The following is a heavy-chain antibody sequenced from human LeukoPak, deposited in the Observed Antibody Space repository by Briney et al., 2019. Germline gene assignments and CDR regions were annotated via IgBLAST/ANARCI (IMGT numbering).Heavy chain of an antibody. CDR3: ASDLKLGYCSGGSCSNWFDP. J-gene: IGHJ5*02. CDR2: VYYSGST. D-gene: IGHD2-15*01. Sequence: PPETLSLTCTVSGGSISSRSYYWGWIRQSPGKGLEWIGSVYYSGSTYYNPSLKSRVTISVDTSKNQFSLKLSSVTAADTAVYYCASDLKLGYCSGGSCSNWFDPWGQGTLVTVSS. CDR1: GGSISSRSYY. V-gene: IGHV4-39*01.